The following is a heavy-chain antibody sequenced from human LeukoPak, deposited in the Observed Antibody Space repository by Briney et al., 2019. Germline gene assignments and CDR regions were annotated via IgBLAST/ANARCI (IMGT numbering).Heavy chain of an antibody. CDR2: INHSGST. J-gene: IGHJ6*03. Sequence: SETLSLTCAVYGGSFSGYYWSWIRQPPGKGLEWIGEINHSGSTNYNPSLKSRVTISVDTSKNQFSLQLNSVTPEDTAVYYCARMKRIGNWNNKNYYYYMDVWGKGTTVTVSS. CDR3: ARMKRIGNWNNKNYYYYMDV. CDR1: GGSFSGYY. D-gene: IGHD1/OR15-1a*01. V-gene: IGHV4-34*01.